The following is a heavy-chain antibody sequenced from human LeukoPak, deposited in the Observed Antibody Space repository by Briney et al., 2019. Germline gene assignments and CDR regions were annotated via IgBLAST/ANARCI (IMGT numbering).Heavy chain of an antibody. J-gene: IGHJ4*02. CDR2: IIPILGIA. D-gene: IGHD6-6*01. CDR3: ARDSVQQLVFLMFDY. Sequence: SVKVSCKASGGTFSSYAISWVRQAPGQGLEWMGRIIPILGIANYAQKFQVRVTITADKSTSTAYLELSSLRSEDTAVYYCARDSVQQLVFLMFDYWGQGTLVTVSS. CDR1: GGTFSSYA. V-gene: IGHV1-69*04.